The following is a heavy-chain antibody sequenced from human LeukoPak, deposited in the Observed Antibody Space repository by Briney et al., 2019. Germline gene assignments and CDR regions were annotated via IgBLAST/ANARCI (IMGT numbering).Heavy chain of an antibody. CDR3: ARDGWGRGIAARLDYYYYMDV. J-gene: IGHJ6*03. V-gene: IGHV1-46*01. D-gene: IGHD6-6*01. CDR2: INPSGGST. CDR1: GYTFTSYY. Sequence: GASVEVSCKASGYTFTSYYMHWVRQAPGQGLEWMGIINPSGGSTSYAQKFQGRITMTRDMSTSTVYMELSSLRSEDTAVYYCARDGWGRGIAARLDYYYYMDVWGKGTTVTVSS.